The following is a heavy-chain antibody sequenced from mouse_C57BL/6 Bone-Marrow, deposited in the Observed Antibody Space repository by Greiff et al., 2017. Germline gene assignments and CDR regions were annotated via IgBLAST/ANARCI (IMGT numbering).Heavy chain of an antibody. J-gene: IGHJ2*01. D-gene: IGHD1-1*01. CDR3: ARDFITTGRDY. Sequence: EVQLVESVAELVRPGASVKLSCTASGFNIKNTYMHWVKQRPDQGLEWIGRIDPANGHAKYAPKFQGKATITADTSSNTAYLQLSSLTSEDTAIDYWARDFITTGRDYWGQGTTLTVSS. CDR1: GFNIKNTY. V-gene: IGHV14-3*01. CDR2: IDPANGHA.